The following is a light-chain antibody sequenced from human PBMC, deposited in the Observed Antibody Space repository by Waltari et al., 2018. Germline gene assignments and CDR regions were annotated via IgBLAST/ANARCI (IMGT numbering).Light chain of an antibody. J-gene: IGLJ2*01. CDR2: DKN. Sequence: SSELTQDPVVSVAMGQTVRITCQGDSLRRYYASWYQQRPGQAPRLVMFDKNNRPSGGPDRFSGSSSDNSASLTITGAQAEDEASYYCHSRDATGVGGSFGGGTKLTVL. CDR3: HSRDATGVGGS. V-gene: IGLV3-19*01. CDR1: SLRRYY.